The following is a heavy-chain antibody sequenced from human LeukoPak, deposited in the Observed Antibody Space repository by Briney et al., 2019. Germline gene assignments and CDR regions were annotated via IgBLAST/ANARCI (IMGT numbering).Heavy chain of an antibody. J-gene: IGHJ4*02. V-gene: IGHV6-1*01. CDR1: GDSVSSNSAP. D-gene: IGHD5-18*01. CDR3: ASSNVDTTLFDY. CDR2: TYYRSKWYN. Sequence: SQTLSLTCAISGDSVSSNSAPWNWIRQSPSRGLEWLGRTYYRSKWYNDYAVSVKSRITINPDTSKNQFSLQLNSVTPEDTAVYYCASSNVDTTLFDYWGQGTLVTVSS.